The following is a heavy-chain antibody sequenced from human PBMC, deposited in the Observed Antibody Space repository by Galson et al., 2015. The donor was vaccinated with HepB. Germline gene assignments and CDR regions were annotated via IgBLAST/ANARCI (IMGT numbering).Heavy chain of an antibody. Sequence: SLRLSCAASGFTFSSYAMHWVRQAPGKGLEWVAVISYDGSNKYYADSVKGRFTISRDNSKNTLYLQMNSLRDEDTAVYYCARSTRGAFDFWGQGTMVTVSS. V-gene: IGHV3-30-3*01. CDR1: GFTFSSYA. D-gene: IGHD3-10*01. CDR2: ISYDGSNK. CDR3: ARSTRGAFDF. J-gene: IGHJ3*01.